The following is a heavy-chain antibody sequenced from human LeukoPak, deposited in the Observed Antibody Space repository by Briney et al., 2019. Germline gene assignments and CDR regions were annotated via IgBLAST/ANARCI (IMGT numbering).Heavy chain of an antibody. CDR3: AKDLIGSGWHNYFDP. Sequence: GGSLRLSCAASGFTFSNYGMHWVRQAPGKGLEWVAMISYEGSSEYYADSVKGRFTISRDTSKNTLYLEMNSLRVEDTAVYHCAKDLIGSGWHNYFDPWGQGTLVTVSS. D-gene: IGHD6-19*01. CDR2: ISYEGSSE. CDR1: GFTFSNYG. J-gene: IGHJ5*02. V-gene: IGHV3-30*18.